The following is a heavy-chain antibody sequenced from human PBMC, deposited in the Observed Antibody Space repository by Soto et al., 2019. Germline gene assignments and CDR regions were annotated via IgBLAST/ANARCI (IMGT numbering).Heavy chain of an antibody. CDR3: ARDLDYDFPGTL. J-gene: IGHJ4*02. Sequence: ASVKVSCKASGYTFTNYYIHWVRQAPGQGLEWMGIINPSCGGTNYAQKLQGRVTMTTDTSTSTAYMELRSLRSDDTAVYYCARDLDYDFPGTLWGQGTLVTVSS. V-gene: IGHV1-46*01. D-gene: IGHD3-3*01. CDR2: INPSCGGT. CDR1: GYTFTNYY.